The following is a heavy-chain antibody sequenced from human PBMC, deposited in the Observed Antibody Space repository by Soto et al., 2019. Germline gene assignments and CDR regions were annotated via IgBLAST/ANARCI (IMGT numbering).Heavy chain of an antibody. CDR1: GFTFDDYA. CDR3: AKDLNGSAIYGMDV. CDR2: ITWNSANI. J-gene: IGHJ6*02. Sequence: EVQLVESGGGLVQPGRSLRLSCAASGFTFDDYAMHWVRQTPGKGPEWVSGITWNSANIGYADSVKGRFTISRDNGKNSLYLQLNRRRPEDTALYYCAKDLNGSAIYGMDVWGPGTTVSVS. D-gene: IGHD3-10*01. V-gene: IGHV3-9*01.